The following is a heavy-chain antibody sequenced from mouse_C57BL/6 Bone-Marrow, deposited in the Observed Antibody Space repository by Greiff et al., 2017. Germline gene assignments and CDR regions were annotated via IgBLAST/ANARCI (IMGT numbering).Heavy chain of an antibody. V-gene: IGHV1-52*01. D-gene: IGHD1-1*01. CDR2: IDPSDSET. Sequence: QVQLKQPGAELVRPGSSVKLSCKASGYTFTSYWMHWVKQRPIQGLEWIGNIDPSDSETHYNQKFKDKATLTVDKSSSTAYMQLSSLTSEDSAVYYCAITTVVEGGTMDYWGQGTSVTVSS. CDR1: GYTFTSYW. CDR3: AITTVVEGGTMDY. J-gene: IGHJ4*01.